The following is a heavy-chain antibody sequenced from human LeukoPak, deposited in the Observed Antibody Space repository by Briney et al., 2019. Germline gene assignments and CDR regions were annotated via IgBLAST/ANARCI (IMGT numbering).Heavy chain of an antibody. J-gene: IGHJ4*02. CDR1: GGTFSSYA. V-gene: IGHV1-2*06. CDR2: INPNSGGT. D-gene: IGHD2-8*01. CDR3: AMPHYCTNGVCYIAGGFDY. Sequence: ASVKVSCKASGGTFSSYAISWVRQAPGQGLEWMGRINPNSGGTNYAQKFQGRVTMTRDTSISTAHMELSRLRSDDTAVYYCAMPHYCTNGVCYIAGGFDYWGQGTLVTVSS.